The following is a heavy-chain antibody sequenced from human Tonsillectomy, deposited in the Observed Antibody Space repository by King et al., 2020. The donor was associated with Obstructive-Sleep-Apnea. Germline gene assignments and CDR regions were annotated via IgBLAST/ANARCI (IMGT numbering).Heavy chain of an antibody. Sequence: VQLVESGGGLVQTGRSLRLSCTVSGINFGDYAMSWFRRAPGKGLEWVGYITNNAYGETPEYAASVKGRFTISRDDFKRIAYLQMNSLKTEDTAVYYCTRDIARGTSRDWGQGTLVTVSS. D-gene: IGHD3-10*01. CDR1: GINFGDYA. V-gene: IGHV3-49*03. J-gene: IGHJ4*02. CDR2: ITNNAYGETP. CDR3: TRDIARGTSRD.